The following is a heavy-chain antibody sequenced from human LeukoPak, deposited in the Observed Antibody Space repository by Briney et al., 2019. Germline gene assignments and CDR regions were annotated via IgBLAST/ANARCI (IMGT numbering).Heavy chain of an antibody. D-gene: IGHD6-19*01. V-gene: IGHV3-30-3*01. CDR2: ISYDGSNK. CDR3: ARSVAASAEFDY. Sequence: GGSLRLSCAASGFTFSSYAMHWVRQAPGKGLEWVAVISYDGSNKYYADSVKGRFTISRDNSKNTLYLQMNSLRAEDTAEYYCARSVAASAEFDYWGQGTLVTVSS. J-gene: IGHJ4*02. CDR1: GFTFSSYA.